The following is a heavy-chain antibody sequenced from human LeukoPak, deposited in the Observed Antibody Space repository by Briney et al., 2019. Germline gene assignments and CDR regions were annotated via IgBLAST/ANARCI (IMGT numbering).Heavy chain of an antibody. CDR1: DDSVSSSRYY. CDR2: IYHGSA. D-gene: IGHD6-19*01. J-gene: IGHJ5*01. CDR3: AGEGGRQWLVSGALDS. Sequence: SETLSLTCTVSDDSVSSSRYYWPWIRQPPVKGLEWIEYIYHGSATYDPSLESRVTLSMDTSKNQYTLKMTSVTAADTAVYYCAGEGGRQWLVSGALDSWGQGTLVTISS. V-gene: IGHV4-61*01.